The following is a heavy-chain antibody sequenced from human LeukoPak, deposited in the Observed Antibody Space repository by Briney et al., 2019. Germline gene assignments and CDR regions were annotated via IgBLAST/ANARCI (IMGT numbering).Heavy chain of an antibody. V-gene: IGHV4-39*01. D-gene: IGHD2-2*01. J-gene: IGHJ4*02. CDR1: GGSISSSSYY. CDR3: ARGKYQLLGY. Sequence: SETLSLTCTVSGGSISSSSYYWGWIRQPPGKGLEWIGSIYYSGSTYYNPSLKSRVTISVETSKNQFSLKLSSVTAADTAVYYCARGKYQLLGYWGQGTLVTVSS. CDR2: IYYSGST.